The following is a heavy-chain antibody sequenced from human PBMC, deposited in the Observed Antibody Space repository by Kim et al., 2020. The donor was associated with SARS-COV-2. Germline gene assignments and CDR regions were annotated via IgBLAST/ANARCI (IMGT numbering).Heavy chain of an antibody. Sequence: GGSLRLFCAASGFTFRSYAMHWVRQAPGKGLEWVAVISYDGSNKYYADSVKGRFTISRDNSKNTLYLQMNSLRAEDTAVYYCASAKNAVYTSAFDYWGQG. D-gene: IGHD3-16*01. CDR2: ISYDGSNK. CDR3: ASAKNAVYTSAFDY. J-gene: IGHJ4*02. V-gene: IGHV3-30*04. CDR1: GFTFRSYA.